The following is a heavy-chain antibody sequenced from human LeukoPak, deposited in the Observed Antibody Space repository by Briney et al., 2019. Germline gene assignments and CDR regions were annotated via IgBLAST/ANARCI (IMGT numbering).Heavy chain of an antibody. CDR3: ARDLSQQLVRRESLPYFDY. Sequence: PGGSLRLSCAASGFTFSSYSMNRVRQAPGKGLEWVSSISSSSSYIYYADSVKGRFTISRDNAKNSLYLQMNSLRAEDTAVYYCARDLSQQLVRRESLPYFDYWGQGTLVTVSS. D-gene: IGHD6-13*01. J-gene: IGHJ4*02. V-gene: IGHV3-21*01. CDR1: GFTFSSYS. CDR2: ISSSSSYI.